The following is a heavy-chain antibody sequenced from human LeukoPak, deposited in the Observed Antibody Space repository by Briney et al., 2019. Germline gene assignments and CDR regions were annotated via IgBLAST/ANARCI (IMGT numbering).Heavy chain of an antibody. V-gene: IGHV3-21*01. CDR2: ISSSSSYI. CDR3: ARDPVAGGFSDY. Sequence: GGSLRLSCAASGFTFSSYSMNWVRQAPGKGLEWVSSISSSSSYICYADSVKGRFTISRDNAKNSLYLQMNSLRAEDTAVYYCARDPVAGGFSDYWGQGTLVTVSS. D-gene: IGHD6-19*01. CDR1: GFTFSSYS. J-gene: IGHJ4*02.